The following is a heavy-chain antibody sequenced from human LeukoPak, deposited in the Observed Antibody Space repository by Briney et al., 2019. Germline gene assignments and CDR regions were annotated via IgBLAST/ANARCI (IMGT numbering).Heavy chain of an antibody. CDR1: GFTFSSYE. CDR2: ISNCANTI. J-gene: IGHJ4*02. V-gene: IGHV3-48*03. CDR3: ARVRGEAPFDY. D-gene: IGHD3-10*01. Sequence: GGSLRLSCVASGFTFSSYEMAWVRQAPGRGLDWLSFISNCANTIYTADSVKGRFTISRDNARNSLYLQMSSLSADDTGIYYCARVRGEAPFDYWGLGTLVTVSS.